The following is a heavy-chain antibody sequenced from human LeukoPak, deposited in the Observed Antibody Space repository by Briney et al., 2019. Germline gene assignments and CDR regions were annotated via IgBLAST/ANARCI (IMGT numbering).Heavy chain of an antibody. CDR2: IYYSGST. CDR1: GGSISSYY. J-gene: IGHJ3*02. V-gene: IGHV4-59*08. D-gene: IGHD1-26*01. CDR3: ARRIPREADAFDI. Sequence: SETLSLTCTVSGGSISSYYWSWIRQPPGKGLEGIGYIYYSGSTNYNPSLKSRVTISVDTSKNQFSLKLSSVTAADTAVYYCARRIPREADAFDIWGQGTMVTVSS.